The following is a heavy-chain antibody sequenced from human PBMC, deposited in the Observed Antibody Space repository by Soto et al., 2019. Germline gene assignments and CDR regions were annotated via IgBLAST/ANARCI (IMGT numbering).Heavy chain of an antibody. CDR3: ARDNSMIVVACPWLDY. CDR2: IKQDGSET. J-gene: IGHJ4*02. D-gene: IGHD3-22*01. CDR1: GFIFRSYW. Sequence: EVQLVESGGGLVQPGGSLRLSCAASGFIFRSYWMSWVRQAPGKGLEWVANIKQDGSETDYVDSVKDRFTISRDNAKNSLYLQMNSLRAEDTAVYYGARDNSMIVVACPWLDYWGQGTLVTVS. V-gene: IGHV3-7*05.